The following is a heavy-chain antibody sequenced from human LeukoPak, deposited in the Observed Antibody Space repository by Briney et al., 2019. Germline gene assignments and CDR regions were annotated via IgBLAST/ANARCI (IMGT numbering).Heavy chain of an antibody. D-gene: IGHD1/OR15-1a*01. Sequence: GASVKVSCKASGYTFTSYYMHWVRQAPGQGLEWMGLINPSGGSTNYAQKFQGRVTMTRDTSTSTVYMELSSLRSEDTAVYYCARDLLEHPPPGYYYYYMDVWGKGTTVTVSS. CDR1: GYTFTSYY. J-gene: IGHJ6*03. V-gene: IGHV1-46*01. CDR2: INPSGGST. CDR3: ARDLLEHPPPGYYYYYMDV.